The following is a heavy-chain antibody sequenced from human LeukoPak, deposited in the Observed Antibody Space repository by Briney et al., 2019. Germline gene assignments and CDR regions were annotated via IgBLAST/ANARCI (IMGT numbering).Heavy chain of an antibody. Sequence: SETLSLTCAVSGYSINSGYSWTWLRQRPGKGLEWIGNIYHSGYAYYNPSLKSRVTISLDASKNQFSLRLSSVTAADTAVYYCARNSSLTTLKGGWFDPWGQGTLVTVST. V-gene: IGHV4-38-2*01. J-gene: IGHJ5*02. CDR1: GYSINSGYS. CDR3: ARNSSLTTLKGGWFDP. CDR2: IYHSGYA. D-gene: IGHD4-11*01.